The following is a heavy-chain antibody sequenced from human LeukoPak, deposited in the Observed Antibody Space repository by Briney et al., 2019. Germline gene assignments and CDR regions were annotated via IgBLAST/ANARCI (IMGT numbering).Heavy chain of an antibody. D-gene: IGHD3-16*01. V-gene: IGHV4-59*01. J-gene: IGHJ3*02. CDR3: ARTYVANSFDI. Sequence: PSETLSLTCTVSGGSISGYYWNWIRRPPGKGLEWIGYIYYSGNTIYNPSLKSRVTISVDTSKNQLSLKLSSVTAADTAVYYCARTYVANSFDIWGQGTMVTVSS. CDR2: IYYSGNT. CDR1: GGSISGYY.